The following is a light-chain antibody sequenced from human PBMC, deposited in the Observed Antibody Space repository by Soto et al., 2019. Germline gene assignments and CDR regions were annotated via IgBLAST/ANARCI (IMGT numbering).Light chain of an antibody. Sequence: DIHIAQSPSSLSSSLVDRVTITCRASQSISSYLKWYQQKPGKAPKLLIYAASSLQSGVPSRFSGSGSGTDFTLTISRLETEDFAVYYCQQYGSSGTFGQGTKVDIK. CDR2: AAS. J-gene: IGKJ1*01. CDR1: QSISSY. V-gene: IGKV1-39*01. CDR3: QQYGSSGT.